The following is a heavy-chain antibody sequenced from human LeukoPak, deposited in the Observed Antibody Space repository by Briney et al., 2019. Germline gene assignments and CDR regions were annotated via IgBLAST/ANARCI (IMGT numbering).Heavy chain of an antibody. CDR3: ARVRATKDAFDI. J-gene: IGHJ3*02. CDR1: GFTFRSYE. D-gene: IGHD1-26*01. V-gene: IGHV3-48*03. Sequence: GGSLRLSCAASGFTFRSYEMNWVRQAPGKGLEWVSYISSSGSTIYYADSVKGRFTISRDNAKNSLYLQMNSLRAEDTAVYYCARVRATKDAFDIWGQGTMVTVSS. CDR2: ISSSGSTI.